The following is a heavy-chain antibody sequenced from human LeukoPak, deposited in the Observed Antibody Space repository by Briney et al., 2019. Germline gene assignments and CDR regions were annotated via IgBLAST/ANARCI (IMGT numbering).Heavy chain of an antibody. V-gene: IGHV3-30*03. CDR1: GFTFNSYG. D-gene: IGHD1-20*01. CDR3: ARDVISRQMITLGLGF. CDR2: ISYDGSKR. Sequence: GGSLRLSCVPSGFTFNSYGFYWVRQAPGKGLEWVAVISYDGSKRYYADSVKGRFTISRDTSNKTAYLEMNSLRVDDTAVYYCARDVISRQMITLGLGFWGQGTLVTVSS. J-gene: IGHJ4*02.